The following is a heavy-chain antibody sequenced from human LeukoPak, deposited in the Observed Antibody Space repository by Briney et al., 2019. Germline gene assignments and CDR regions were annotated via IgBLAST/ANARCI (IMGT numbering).Heavy chain of an antibody. CDR2: IKSKTDGGTT. Sequence: GGSLRLSCAASGFTFSSYAMSWVRQAPGKGLEWVGRIKSKTDGGTTDYAAPVKGRLIISRDDSENTLYLQMSSLKTEDTAVYYCATVALRGYTYDLKKWYFDLWGRGTLVTVSS. CDR3: ATVALRGYTYDLKKWYFDL. CDR1: GFTFSSYA. J-gene: IGHJ2*01. V-gene: IGHV3-15*01. D-gene: IGHD5-18*01.